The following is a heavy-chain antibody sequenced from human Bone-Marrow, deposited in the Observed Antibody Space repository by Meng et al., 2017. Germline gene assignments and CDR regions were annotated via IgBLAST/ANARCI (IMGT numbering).Heavy chain of an antibody. CDR3: ARDIWGYATSFDY. CDR2: IKQDGSEK. Sequence: GESLKISCAASGFTFSSYWMSWVRQAPGKGLEWVANIKQDGSEKYYVDSVKGRFTISRDNAKNSLYLQMNSLRAEDTAVYYCARDIWGYATSFDYWGQGTLVTVYS. CDR1: GFTFSSYW. D-gene: IGHD3-16*01. J-gene: IGHJ4*02. V-gene: IGHV3-7*01.